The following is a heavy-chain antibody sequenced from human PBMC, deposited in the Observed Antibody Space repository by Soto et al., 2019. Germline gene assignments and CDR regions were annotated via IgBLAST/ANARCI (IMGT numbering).Heavy chain of an antibody. Sequence: QVQLQESGPTLVKPSETLSLTCTVSGGSIRRYCWTWLRQPPGAGLEWIGCIRNSGATNYNPSLQSRVAISIDTQKNQFSLQLSSVTVADTAFSYCAGGGSIVVATRGLMDVWGKGTTVTVSS. V-gene: IGHV4-59*03. CDR3: AGGGSIVVATRGLMDV. CDR2: IRNSGAT. D-gene: IGHD3-22*01. J-gene: IGHJ6*03. CDR1: GGSIRRYC.